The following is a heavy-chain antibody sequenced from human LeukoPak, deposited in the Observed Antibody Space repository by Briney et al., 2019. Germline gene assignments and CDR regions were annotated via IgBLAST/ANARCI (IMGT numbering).Heavy chain of an antibody. J-gene: IGHJ4*02. D-gene: IGHD2-2*01. CDR2: ISGSDGST. CDR3: AKARSGSSASCYNY. CDR1: GLSFNTYS. V-gene: IGHV3-23*01. Sequence: GGSLRLSCVGSGLSFNTYSMNWLRQAPGKGLEWVSVISGSDGSTYYADSVKGRFTISRDNSKNTLYLQMNSLRAEDTAVYYCAKARSGSSASCYNYWGQGTLVTVSS.